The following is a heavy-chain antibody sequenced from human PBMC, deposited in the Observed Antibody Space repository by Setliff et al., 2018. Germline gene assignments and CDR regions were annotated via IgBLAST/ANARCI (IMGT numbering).Heavy chain of an antibody. V-gene: IGHV3-9*01. Sequence: GGSLRLSCAASGFTFDDYAMHWVRQAPGKGLEWVAGISWNSDKINYADSVRGRFTISRDNAKNSLYLQMNSLRAEDTALYHCVKDNRLVSSSYFYAMDVWGQGTTVTVS. J-gene: IGHJ6*01. CDR3: VKDNRLVSSSYFYAMDV. CDR2: ISWNSDKI. D-gene: IGHD3-9*01. CDR1: GFTFDDYA.